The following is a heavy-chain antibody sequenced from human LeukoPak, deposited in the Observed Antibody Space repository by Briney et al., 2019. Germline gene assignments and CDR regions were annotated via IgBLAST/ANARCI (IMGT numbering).Heavy chain of an antibody. CDR1: GGSISGSSYY. CDR2: IYYSGST. D-gene: IGHD3-10*01. J-gene: IGHJ4*02. V-gene: IGHV4-39*07. CDR3: ARNPYYYGSGSHDFAY. Sequence: PSETLSLTCTVSGGSISGSSYYWGWIRQPPGKGLEWIGSIYYSGSTYYNPSLKSRVTISVDTSKNQFSLKLSSVTAADTAVYYCARNPYYYGSGSHDFAYWGQGTLVTVSS.